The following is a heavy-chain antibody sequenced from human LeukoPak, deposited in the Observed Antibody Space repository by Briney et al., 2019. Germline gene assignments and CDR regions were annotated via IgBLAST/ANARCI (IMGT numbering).Heavy chain of an antibody. V-gene: IGHV3-7*04. D-gene: IGHD5-12*01. Sequence: GGSLRLSCSASGFPFSSYAMHWVRQAPGKGLEWVANVKEDGSAKYSVDSVKGRFTISRDNAKNTLYLQMNSLRAEDTAVYYCARDSPGYGAYDLGWGQGTLVTVSS. J-gene: IGHJ4*02. CDR3: ARDSPGYGAYDLG. CDR1: GFPFSSYA. CDR2: VKEDGSAK.